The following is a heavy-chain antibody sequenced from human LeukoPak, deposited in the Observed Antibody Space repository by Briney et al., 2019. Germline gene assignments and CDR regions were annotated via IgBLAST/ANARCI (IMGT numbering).Heavy chain of an antibody. CDR3: ASLPGRFGDSYCYYYMDV. V-gene: IGHV3-21*01. CDR2: ISSSSSYI. D-gene: IGHD3-10*01. CDR1: GFTFSSYS. Sequence: GGSPRLSCAASGFTFSSYSMNWVRQAPGKGLEWVSSISSSSSYIYYADSVKGRFTISRDNANNSLYLQMNSLRAEDTAVYYCASLPGRFGDSYCYYYMDVWGKGTTVTVSS. J-gene: IGHJ6*03.